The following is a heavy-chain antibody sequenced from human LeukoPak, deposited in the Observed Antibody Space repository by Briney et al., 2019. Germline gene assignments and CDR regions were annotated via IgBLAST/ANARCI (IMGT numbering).Heavy chain of an antibody. Sequence: GHSLKISCKGSGYSFTTYWIGWVRQMPGKGLEWMGIITPSDSDTRYSSSFQGQVTFSADKSMTTAYLQWSSLKASDTAMYYCARWVTADRGKKDAFDIWGQGTMVTVSS. J-gene: IGHJ3*02. CDR1: GYSFTTYW. V-gene: IGHV5-51*01. CDR2: ITPSDSDT. D-gene: IGHD2-21*02. CDR3: ARWVTADRGKKDAFDI.